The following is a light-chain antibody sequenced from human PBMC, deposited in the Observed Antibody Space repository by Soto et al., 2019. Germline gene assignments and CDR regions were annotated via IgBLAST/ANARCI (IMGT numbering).Light chain of an antibody. Sequence: EIVLTQSPGTLSLSPGERATLSCRASQSVSSSYLAWYQQKPGQAPRLLIYGASSRATGIPDRFSGSGSGTDFTLTISRLEPEDFAVYYCQQYGSSSFTLGPGTKVDIK. J-gene: IGKJ3*01. CDR1: QSVSSSY. V-gene: IGKV3-20*01. CDR2: GAS. CDR3: QQYGSSSFT.